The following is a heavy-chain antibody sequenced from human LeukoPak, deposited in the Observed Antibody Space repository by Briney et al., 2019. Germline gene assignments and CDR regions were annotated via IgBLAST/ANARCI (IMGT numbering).Heavy chain of an antibody. D-gene: IGHD1-26*01. CDR3: ARPQWELGIGAFDI. J-gene: IGHJ3*02. CDR1: GFTFSSYA. Sequence: GGSLRLSCAASGFTFSSYAMSWVRQAPGKGLEWVAVISYDGSNKYYADSVKGRFTISRDNSKNTLYLQMNSLRAEDTAVYYCARPQWELGIGAFDIWGQGTMVTVSS. V-gene: IGHV3-30-3*01. CDR2: ISYDGSNK.